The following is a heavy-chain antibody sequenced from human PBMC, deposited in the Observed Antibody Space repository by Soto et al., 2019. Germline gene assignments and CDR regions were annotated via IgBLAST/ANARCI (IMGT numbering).Heavy chain of an antibody. J-gene: IGHJ5*02. CDR1: GGSISSGDYY. CDR2: IYYSGST. Sequence: TLSLTCTVSGGSISSGDYYWNWIRQPPGKGLEWIGSIYYSGSTYYSPSLKSRVTISVGTSKNQFSLKLSSVTAADTAVYYCARVASGSYDWFDPWGQGTLVTVSS. CDR3: ARVASGSYDWFDP. V-gene: IGHV4-30-4*01. D-gene: IGHD1-26*01.